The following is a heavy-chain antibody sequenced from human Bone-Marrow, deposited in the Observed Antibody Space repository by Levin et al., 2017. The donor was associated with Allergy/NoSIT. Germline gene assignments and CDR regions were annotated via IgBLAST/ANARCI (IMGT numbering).Heavy chain of an antibody. V-gene: IGHV1-2*02. CDR2: INPNTGVT. CDR1: GFTFTDYY. Sequence: GESLKISCKTSGFTFTDYYLHWVRQAPGQGLEWMGWINPNTGVTNYAQRFQGRVTMTRDTSINTAYMELTWLKSDETAVIYCARGGSRRSDWGQGTLVTVSS. J-gene: IGHJ4*02. D-gene: IGHD1-14*01. CDR3: ARGGSRRSD.